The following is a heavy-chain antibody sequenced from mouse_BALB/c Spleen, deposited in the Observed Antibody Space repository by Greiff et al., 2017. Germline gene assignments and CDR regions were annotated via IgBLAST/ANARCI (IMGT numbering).Heavy chain of an antibody. CDR3: ARDEPYGNYSAMDY. D-gene: IGHD2-1*01. J-gene: IGHJ4*01. V-gene: IGHV7-1*02. CDR1: GFTFSDFY. Sequence: DVMLVESGGGLVQPGGSLRLSCATSGFTFSDFYMEWVRQPPGKRLEWIAASRNKANDYTTEYSASVKGRFIVSRDTSQSILYLQMNALRAEDTAIYYCARDEPYGNYSAMDYWGQGTSVTVSS. CDR2: SRNKANDYTT.